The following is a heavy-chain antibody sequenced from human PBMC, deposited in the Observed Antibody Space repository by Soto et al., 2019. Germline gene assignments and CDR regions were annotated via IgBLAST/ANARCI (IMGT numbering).Heavy chain of an antibody. CDR3: ARVGFIRYSSSHYYYGMDV. V-gene: IGHV6-1*01. J-gene: IGHJ6*02. D-gene: IGHD6-19*01. CDR2: TYYRCKWYN. Sequence: SQSHSLLCAMSGDSVSSNSSSSNWIRQSPSRGLEWLGRTYYRCKWYNYYAVSVKSRITINPDTSKNQFSLQLNSVTPEDTAVYYCARVGFIRYSSSHYYYGMDVWGQGPTVTVS. CDR1: GDSVSSNSSS.